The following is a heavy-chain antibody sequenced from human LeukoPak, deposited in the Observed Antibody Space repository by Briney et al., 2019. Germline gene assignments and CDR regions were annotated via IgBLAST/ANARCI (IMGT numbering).Heavy chain of an antibody. D-gene: IGHD5-24*01. V-gene: IGHV3-30*18. J-gene: IGHJ4*02. CDR3: AKDRDWYYFDY. CDR1: GSTFSSYG. CDR2: ISYDGSNK. Sequence: GGSLRLSCAASGSTFSSYGMHWVRQAPGKGLEWVAVISYDGSNKYYADSVKGRFTISRDNSKNTLYLQMNSLRAEDTAVYYCAKDRDWYYFDYWGQGTLVTVSS.